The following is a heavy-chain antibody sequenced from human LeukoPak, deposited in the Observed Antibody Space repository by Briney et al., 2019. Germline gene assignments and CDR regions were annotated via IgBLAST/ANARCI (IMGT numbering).Heavy chain of an antibody. J-gene: IGHJ5*02. CDR3: ARDFPVRGVIISRFDP. V-gene: IGHV4-39*07. Sequence: PSETLSLTCTVSGGSISTSNYYWGWIRQPPGKGLEWIGNIFYSGSTYYNPSLKSRVTISVDTSKNQFSLKLSSVTAADTAVYYCARDFPVRGVIISRFDPWGQGTLVTVSS. CDR2: IFYSGST. CDR1: GGSISTSNYY. D-gene: IGHD3-10*01.